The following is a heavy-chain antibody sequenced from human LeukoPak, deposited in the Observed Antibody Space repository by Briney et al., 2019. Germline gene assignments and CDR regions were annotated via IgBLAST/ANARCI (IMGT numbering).Heavy chain of an antibody. Sequence: PGRSLRLSCAASGFTFSSYAMHWVRQAPGKGLEWVAVISYDGSNKYYADPVKGRFTISRDNSKNTLYLQMNSLRAEDTAVYYCAKEVTMIVVVTDAFDIWGQGTMVTVSS. J-gene: IGHJ3*02. D-gene: IGHD3-22*01. V-gene: IGHV3-30*04. CDR3: AKEVTMIVVVTDAFDI. CDR1: GFTFSSYA. CDR2: ISYDGSNK.